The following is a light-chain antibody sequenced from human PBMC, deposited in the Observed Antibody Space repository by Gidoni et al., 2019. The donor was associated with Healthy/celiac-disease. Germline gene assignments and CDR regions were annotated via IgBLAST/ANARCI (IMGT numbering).Light chain of an antibody. V-gene: IGKV1-33*01. CDR1: QDISNY. CDR2: DAS. J-gene: IGKJ4*01. CDR3: QQYDNRPFT. Sequence: DIQMTQSPSSLSASVGDRVTITCQASQDISNYLNWYQQKPGKAPKRLIYDASNLETGVPSRFSGSGSGTEFTFTISSLQPEDIATYYCQQYDNRPFTFGGXTKVEIK.